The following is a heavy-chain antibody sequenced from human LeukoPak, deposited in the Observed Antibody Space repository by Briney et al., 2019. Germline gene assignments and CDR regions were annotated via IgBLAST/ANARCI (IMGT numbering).Heavy chain of an antibody. CDR2: ISANDGKI. D-gene: IGHD1-1*01. CDR3: ARELHVERDDY. Sequence: VASVTLSCKASGFVFTGYGFTWVRQAPGQGLEWMGWISANDGKIHYSERHQGRMTMSTDTVTSTVYMELRSLRSDDTAVYYCARELHVERDDYWGQGTLVTVSS. J-gene: IGHJ4*02. CDR1: GFVFTGYG. V-gene: IGHV1-18*01.